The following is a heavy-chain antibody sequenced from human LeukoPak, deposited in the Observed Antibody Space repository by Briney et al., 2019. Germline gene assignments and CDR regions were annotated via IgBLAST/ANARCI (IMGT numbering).Heavy chain of an antibody. CDR2: ISAHNGNT. CDR3: ARDKPRGYEGGVVFDY. D-gene: IGHD5-12*01. CDR1: GYTFTSYG. J-gene: IGHJ4*02. Sequence: ASVKVSCKASGYTFTSYGISWVRQAPGQGLEWMGWISAHNGNTNYAQKLQGRVTMTTDTSTSTAYMELRSLRSDDTAVSYCARDKPRGYEGGVVFDYWGQGTLVTVSS. V-gene: IGHV1-18*01.